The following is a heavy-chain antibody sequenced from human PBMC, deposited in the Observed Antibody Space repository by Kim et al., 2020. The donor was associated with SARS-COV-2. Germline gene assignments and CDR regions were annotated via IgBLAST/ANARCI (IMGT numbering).Heavy chain of an antibody. Sequence: SETLSLTCTVSGVSFSGSSYYWGWIRQPPGKGLEWIGSMYYSGSTYHNPSLQSRVTISVDTSKNQFSLKVSSVTAADTAVYYCERLHWTRPYYFDHWGQGTLVTVSS. CDR3: ERLHWTRPYYFDH. CDR1: GVSFSGSSYY. V-gene: IGHV4-39*01. CDR2: MYYSGST. D-gene: IGHD1-26*01. J-gene: IGHJ4*02.